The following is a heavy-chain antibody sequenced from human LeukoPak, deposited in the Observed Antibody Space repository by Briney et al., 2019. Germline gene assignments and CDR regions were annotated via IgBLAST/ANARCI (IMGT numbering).Heavy chain of an antibody. CDR3: ALLGVVVADP. J-gene: IGHJ5*02. Sequence: GGSLRLSCAASGFVVSDTFMSWFRQAPGKGLERVSVIYTRGNKFYADSVKGRFTISRDNSENTLYLQMNSLRAEDTAVYYCALLGVVVADPWGQGTLVTVSS. D-gene: IGHD2-15*01. CDR2: IYTRGNK. V-gene: IGHV3-53*01. CDR1: GFVVSDTF.